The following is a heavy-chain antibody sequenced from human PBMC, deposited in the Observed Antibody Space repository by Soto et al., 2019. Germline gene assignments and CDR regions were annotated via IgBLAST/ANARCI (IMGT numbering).Heavy chain of an antibody. CDR2: IYYSGST. CDR1: GGSVSSGSYY. D-gene: IGHD1-1*01. Sequence: PSETLSLTCTVSGGSVSSGSYYWSWIRQPPGKGLEWIGYIYYSGSTNYNPSLKSRVTISVDTSKNQFSLKLSSVTAADTAVYYCARDFWNYYYYYGMDVWCQGTTVTVSS. CDR3: ARDFWNYYYYYGMDV. V-gene: IGHV4-61*01. J-gene: IGHJ6*02.